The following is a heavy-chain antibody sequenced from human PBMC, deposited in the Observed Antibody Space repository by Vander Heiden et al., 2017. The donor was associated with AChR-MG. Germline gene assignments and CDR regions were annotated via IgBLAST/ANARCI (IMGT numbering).Heavy chain of an antibody. D-gene: IGHD4-17*01. Sequence: QLQLQESGPGLVKPSETLSLTCTVSGGSISSSSYYWGWIRQPPGKGLEWIGSIYYSGSTYYNPSLKSRVTISVDTSKNQFSLKLSSVTAADTAVYYCARHVSSTVTKENWFDPWGQGTLVTVSS. V-gene: IGHV4-39*01. CDR1: GGSISSSSYY. CDR2: IYYSGST. J-gene: IGHJ5*02. CDR3: ARHVSSTVTKENWFDP.